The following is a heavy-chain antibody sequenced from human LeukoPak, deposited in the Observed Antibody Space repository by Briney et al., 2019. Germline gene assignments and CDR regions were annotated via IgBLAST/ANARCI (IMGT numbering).Heavy chain of an antibody. Sequence: GGSLRLSCAASGFTFSSYWMSWVRQAPGKGLEWVANIKQDGSEKYYVDSVKGRFTISRENAKNSLYLQMNSLRAGDTAVYYCARDRGRYYMDVWGKGTTVTISS. D-gene: IGHD6-25*01. CDR2: IKQDGSEK. J-gene: IGHJ6*03. V-gene: IGHV3-7*01. CDR3: ARDRGRYYMDV. CDR1: GFTFSSYW.